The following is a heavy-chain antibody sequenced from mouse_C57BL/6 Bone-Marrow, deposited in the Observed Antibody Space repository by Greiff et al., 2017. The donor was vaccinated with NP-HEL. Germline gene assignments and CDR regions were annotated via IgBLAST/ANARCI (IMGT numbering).Heavy chain of an antibody. Sequence: VQLQQSGAELARPGASVKLSCKASGYTFTSYGISWVKQRTGQGLEWIGEIYPRSGNTYYNEKFKGKATLTADKSSSTAYMELRSLTSEDAAVYFCAIKPLIYYCSSYRYFDVCGTGTTVTVSS. CDR2: IYPRSGNT. J-gene: IGHJ1*03. D-gene: IGHD1-1*01. CDR3: AIKPLIYYCSSYRYFDV. CDR1: GYTFTSYG. V-gene: IGHV1-81*01.